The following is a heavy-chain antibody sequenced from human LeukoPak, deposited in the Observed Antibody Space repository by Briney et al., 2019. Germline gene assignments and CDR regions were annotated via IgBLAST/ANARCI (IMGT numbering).Heavy chain of an antibody. J-gene: IGHJ4*02. CDR1: GGSISSSSDF. CDR2: IYYSGST. D-gene: IGHD3-22*01. V-gene: IGHV4-61*05. Sequence: SETLSLTCTVSGGSISSSSDFWGWIRQPPGKGLEWIGYIYYSGSTNYNPSLKSRVTISVDTSKNQFSLKLSSVTAADTAVYYCARAAYYYDSVDYWGQGTLVTVSS. CDR3: ARAAYYYDSVDY.